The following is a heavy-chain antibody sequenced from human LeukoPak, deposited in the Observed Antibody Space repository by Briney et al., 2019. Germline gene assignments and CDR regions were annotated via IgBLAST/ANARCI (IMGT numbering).Heavy chain of an antibody. J-gene: IGHJ4*02. V-gene: IGHV3-9*03. Sequence: GGSLTLSCAASGFTLDDYAMHWVRQAPGKGLEWVSGTSWNSGNIGYADSVKGRLTITRDNAKNSLYLQMNSPRAEDMALYYCAKAISSWYEHPFHYWGQGTLVTVSS. D-gene: IGHD6-13*01. CDR2: TSWNSGNI. CDR3: AKAISSWYEHPFHY. CDR1: GFTLDDYA.